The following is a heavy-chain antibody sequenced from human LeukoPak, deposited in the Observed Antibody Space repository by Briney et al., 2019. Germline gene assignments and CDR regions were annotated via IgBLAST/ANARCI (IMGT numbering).Heavy chain of an antibody. Sequence: GGSLRLSCAASGFTFSSYWMNWARQAPGKGLEWVANINRDGSERYYVDSVKGRFTISRDDAKSSLYLQMNSLRAEDTAAYYCARRNAMDVWGQGTTVIVFS. CDR2: INRDGSER. CDR1: GFTFSSYW. V-gene: IGHV3-7*03. J-gene: IGHJ6*02. CDR3: ARRNAMDV.